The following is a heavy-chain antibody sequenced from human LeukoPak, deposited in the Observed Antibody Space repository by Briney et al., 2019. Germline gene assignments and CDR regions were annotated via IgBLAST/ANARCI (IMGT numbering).Heavy chain of an antibody. CDR2: INRDGSST. CDR1: GIIFSNYW. D-gene: IGHD5-18*01. CDR3: ARDPGYSYGYPQFDY. Sequence: PGGSLRLSCAASGIIFSNYWMHWVRQAPGKGLVWVSRINRDGSSTSYADSVKGRFTISRDNAKNTLYLQMNSLRAEDTAVYYCARDPGYSYGYPQFDYWGQGTLVTVSS. J-gene: IGHJ4*02. V-gene: IGHV3-74*01.